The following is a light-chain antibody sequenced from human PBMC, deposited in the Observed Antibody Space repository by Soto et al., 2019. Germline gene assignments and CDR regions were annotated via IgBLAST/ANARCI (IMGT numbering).Light chain of an antibody. CDR3: QQYSTWWT. CDR2: HAS. CDR1: QNINTD. J-gene: IGKJ1*01. Sequence: DNQMTQSLSTVSASVEDRVTITCRASQNINTDLAWYQQKPGKVPNLLIYHASSLVTGVPSRFSGSGSGTEFTLTISSLQPDDFAAYYCQQYSTWWTFGQGSKVDTK. V-gene: IGKV1-5*01.